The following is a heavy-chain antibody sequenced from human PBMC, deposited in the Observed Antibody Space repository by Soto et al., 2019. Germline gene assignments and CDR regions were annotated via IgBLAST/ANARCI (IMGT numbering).Heavy chain of an antibody. CDR3: ARMGGYDSDYYYYYGMDV. D-gene: IGHD5-12*01. CDR1: GGTFSSYA. Sequence: SVKVSCKASGGTFSSYAISWVRQAPGQGLEWMGGIIPIFGTANYAQKFQGRVTITADESTSTAYMELSSLRSEDTAVYYCARMGGYDSDYYYYYGMDVWGQGTTVTVSS. J-gene: IGHJ6*02. CDR2: IIPIFGTA. V-gene: IGHV1-69*13.